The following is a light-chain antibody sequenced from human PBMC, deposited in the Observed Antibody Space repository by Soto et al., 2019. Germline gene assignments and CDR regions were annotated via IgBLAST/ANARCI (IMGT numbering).Light chain of an antibody. CDR2: DDN. Sequence: QPVLTQPPSVSAAPGQKVTISCSGSSSNIGGSSVSWYQQLPGTAPKLLIYDDNKRPSGIPDRFSGSKSGTSATLGITGFQTGDEADYYCGSWDSSLSAYVFGTGTKVTVL. V-gene: IGLV1-51*01. CDR1: SSNIGGSS. J-gene: IGLJ1*01. CDR3: GSWDSSLSAYV.